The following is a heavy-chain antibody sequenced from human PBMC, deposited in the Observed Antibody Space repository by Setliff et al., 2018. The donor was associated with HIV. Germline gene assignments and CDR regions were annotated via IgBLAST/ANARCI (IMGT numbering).Heavy chain of an antibody. CDR3: ARRPYYDSWSGHQAFDI. J-gene: IGHJ3*02. Sequence: GESLKISCKGSGYSLTSYWIGWVRQMPGKGLEWMGIIYPGDSDTRYSPSFQGQVTISADKSISTAYLQWSSLKASDTAMYYCARRPYYDSWSGHQAFDIWGQGTMVTVSS. CDR2: IYPGDSDT. D-gene: IGHD3-3*01. V-gene: IGHV5-51*01. CDR1: GYSLTSYW.